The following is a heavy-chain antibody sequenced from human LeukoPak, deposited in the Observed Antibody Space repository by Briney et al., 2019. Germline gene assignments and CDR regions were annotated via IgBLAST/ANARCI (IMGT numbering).Heavy chain of an antibody. J-gene: IGHJ3*02. Sequence: HTGGSLRLSCAASGFTLSSYAMTWVRQAPGRGLEWVSSVDGGGGGTYYADSVKGRFTISRDNSQNTLYLQMNSLRAEDTAIYYCAKDLPYYYDSSGSGDAFDIWGRGTMVTVST. CDR1: GFTLSSYA. V-gene: IGHV3-23*01. CDR3: AKDLPYYYDSSGSGDAFDI. D-gene: IGHD3-22*01. CDR2: VDGGGGGT.